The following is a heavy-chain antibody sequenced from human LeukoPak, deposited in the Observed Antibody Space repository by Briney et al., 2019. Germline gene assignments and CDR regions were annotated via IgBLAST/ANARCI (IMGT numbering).Heavy chain of an antibody. CDR1: GGSISSSSYY. CDR3: ARGTGYSSSWYDY. Sequence: SETLSLTCTVSGGSISSSSYYWGWIRQPPGKGLEWIGSIYYSGSTYYNPSLKSRVTISVDRSKNQFSLKLSSVTAADTAVYYCARGTGYSSSWYDYWGQGTLVTVSS. D-gene: IGHD6-13*01. V-gene: IGHV4-39*07. CDR2: IYYSGST. J-gene: IGHJ4*02.